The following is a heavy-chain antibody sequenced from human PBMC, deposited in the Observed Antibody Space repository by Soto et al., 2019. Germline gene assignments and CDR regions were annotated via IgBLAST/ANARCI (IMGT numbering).Heavy chain of an antibody. Sequence: EVHLVESGGGLVQPGGSLRLSCAASGFTFSSYWMYWVRQVPGKGLVWVSRINSDGSSTSYADSVKGRFTISRDNAKNTLYRQMKSLRAEDTAVYYCTRGYDYVWGVYWGQGTLVTVSS. CDR1: GFTFSSYW. CDR2: INSDGSST. CDR3: TRGYDYVWGVY. V-gene: IGHV3-74*01. J-gene: IGHJ4*02. D-gene: IGHD3-16*01.